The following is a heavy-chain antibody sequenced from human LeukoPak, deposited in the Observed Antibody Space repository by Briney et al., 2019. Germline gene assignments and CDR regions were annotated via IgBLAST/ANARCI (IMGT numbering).Heavy chain of an antibody. D-gene: IGHD6-19*01. CDR2: IYYSGST. V-gene: IGHV4-59*01. J-gene: IGHJ3*02. CDR1: GGSISSYY. Sequence: SETLSLTCTVSGGSISSYYWSWIRQPPGKGLEWIGYIYYSGSTNYNPSLKSRVTISVDTSKNQFSLKLSSVTAADTAVYYCARAAGPYSSGRYGAFDIWGQGTMVTVSS. CDR3: ARAAGPYSSGRYGAFDI.